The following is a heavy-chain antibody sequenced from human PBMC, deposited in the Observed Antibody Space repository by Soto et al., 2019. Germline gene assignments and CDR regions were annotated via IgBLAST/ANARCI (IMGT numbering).Heavy chain of an antibody. CDR2: ISSNGGST. V-gene: IGHV3-64D*06. CDR3: VKGDTASWFDP. D-gene: IGHD5-18*01. J-gene: IGHJ5*02. Sequence: GGSLRLSCSASGFTFSSYAMHWVRQAPGKGLEYVSAISSNGGSTYYADSVKGRFTISRDNSKSTLYLQMSSLRAEDTAVYYCVKGDTASWFDPWGQGTLVTVSS. CDR1: GFTFSSYA.